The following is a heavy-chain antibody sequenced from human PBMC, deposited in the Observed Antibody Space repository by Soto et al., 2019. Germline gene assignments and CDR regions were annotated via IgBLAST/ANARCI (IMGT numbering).Heavy chain of an antibody. CDR3: ASPNGVPADDFIANYYYGMDV. J-gene: IGHJ6*02. Sequence: QVQLVQSGAEVKKPGASVKVSCKASGYTFTSYAMHWVRQAPGQRLEWMGWINAGNGNTKYSQKFQGRVTITRDTSASTAYMELSSLRSEDTAVYYCASPNGVPADDFIANYYYGMDVWGQGTTVTVSS. D-gene: IGHD2-2*01. CDR1: GYTFTSYA. V-gene: IGHV1-3*01. CDR2: INAGNGNT.